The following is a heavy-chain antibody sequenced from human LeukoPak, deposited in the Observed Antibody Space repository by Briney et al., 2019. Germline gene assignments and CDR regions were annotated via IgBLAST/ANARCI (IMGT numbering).Heavy chain of an antibody. CDR2: VSGSGDRM. CDR1: GFTSISYA. Sequence: GSLRLSCAASGFTSISYALNWVRQAPGKGLEWVATVSGSGDRMYHADSVKGRFTVSRDNSKNTLFLQMNSLRAEDTAIYYCAKERDYGPADYWGQGTLVTVSS. J-gene: IGHJ4*02. D-gene: IGHD4/OR15-4a*01. V-gene: IGHV3-23*01. CDR3: AKERDYGPADY.